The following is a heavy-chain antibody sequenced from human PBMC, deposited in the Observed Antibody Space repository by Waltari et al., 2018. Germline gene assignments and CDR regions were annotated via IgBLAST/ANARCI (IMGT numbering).Heavy chain of an antibody. Sequence: QVHLVQSGAEVKKSGASVKVSCKASGYSFGGYYLYWVRQAPGQGLEWMGWINPTTGVTNYAQKFQGRVTMTRDTSINSVYMDLSRLGSDDTAVYFSAGGLGGSSPLVYWGRRTLVTVSS. V-gene: IGHV1-2*02. CDR3: AGGLGGSSPLVY. CDR2: INPTTGVT. J-gene: IGHJ4*02. D-gene: IGHD3-16*01. CDR1: GYSFGGYY.